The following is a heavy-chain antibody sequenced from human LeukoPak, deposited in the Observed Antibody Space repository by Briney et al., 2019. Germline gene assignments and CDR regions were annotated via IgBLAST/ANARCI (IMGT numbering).Heavy chain of an antibody. J-gene: IGHJ6*02. CDR2: IYSGGST. Sequence: GGSLRLSCAASGFXVSSNYMSWVRQAPGKGLEWVSVIYSGGSTYYADSVKGRFTISRDNSKNTLYLQMNSLRAEDTAVYYCAKGSAKYGSGSYLSYAMDVWGQGTTVTVSS. D-gene: IGHD3-10*01. CDR1: GFXVSSNY. V-gene: IGHV3-66*01. CDR3: AKGSAKYGSGSYLSYAMDV.